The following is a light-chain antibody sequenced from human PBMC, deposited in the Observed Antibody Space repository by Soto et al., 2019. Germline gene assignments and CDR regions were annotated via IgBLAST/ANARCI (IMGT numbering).Light chain of an antibody. CDR3: SAYTATTTLV. V-gene: IGLV2-14*01. Sequence: QSALTQPAAVSGSAGQSITISCSGTMRDVGAYNLVSWYQQHPGTAPKLIIYEVRNRPSGISSRFSGSRSGNTASLTISGLQSEDEGDYYCSAYTATTTLVFARGPKVTV. CDR2: EVR. J-gene: IGLJ6*01. CDR1: MRDVGAYNL.